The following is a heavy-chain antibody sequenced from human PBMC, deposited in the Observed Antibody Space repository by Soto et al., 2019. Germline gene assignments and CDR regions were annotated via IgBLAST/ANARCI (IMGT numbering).Heavy chain of an antibody. Sequence: GGSLRLSCAASGFTFSDHFMDWVRQAPGKGLEWVGRSRNKANSYTTEYAASVKGRFTISRDDSKNSLYLQMNSLKTEDTAVYYCTRVLELALGYGMDVWGQGTTVTVSS. CDR2: SRNKANSYTT. CDR3: TRVLELALGYGMDV. J-gene: IGHJ6*02. CDR1: GFTFSDHF. D-gene: IGHD1-7*01. V-gene: IGHV3-72*01.